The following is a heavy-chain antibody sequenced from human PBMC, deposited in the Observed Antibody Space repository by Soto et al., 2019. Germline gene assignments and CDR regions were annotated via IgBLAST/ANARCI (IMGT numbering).Heavy chain of an antibody. CDR3: ARDTAMVTHYYYYYGMDV. J-gene: IGHJ6*02. CDR1: AYTFTNHA. Sequence: GASVKVSCKAPAYTFTNHAINWVRQAPGQGLEWMGIINPSGGSTSYAQKFQGRVTMTRDTSTSTVYMELSSLRSEDTAVYYCARDTAMVTHYYYYYGMDVWGQGTTVTVSS. V-gene: IGHV1-46*01. D-gene: IGHD5-18*01. CDR2: INPSGGST.